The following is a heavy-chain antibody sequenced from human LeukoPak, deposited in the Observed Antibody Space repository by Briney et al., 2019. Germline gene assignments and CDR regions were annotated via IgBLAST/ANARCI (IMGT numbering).Heavy chain of an antibody. CDR1: GLNFDDSA. J-gene: IGHJ4*02. V-gene: IGHV3-43*02. CDR3: AKESGKFDY. Sequence: SGGSLRLSCVASGLNFDDSAMHWVRQAPGKGLEWVAHISADGGSTFSADSVKGRFSISRDNTKNSLYLQMNSLRSEDTAMYYCAKESGKFDYWGQGTLVAVSS. CDR2: ISADGGST.